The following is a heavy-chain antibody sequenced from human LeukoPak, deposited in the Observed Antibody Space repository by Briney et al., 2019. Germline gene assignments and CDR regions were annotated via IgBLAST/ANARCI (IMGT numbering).Heavy chain of an antibody. CDR1: EFTFSSYA. Sequence: GGSLRLSCAASEFTFSSYAMSWARQAPGKGLEWVSAISGSGDSTFYADSVKGRFTISRDNSKNTLFLQMNSLRTEDTAVYYCAKDCSGANCFVSWGQGTLVTVSS. J-gene: IGHJ5*01. D-gene: IGHD2-15*01. CDR3: AKDCSGANCFVS. V-gene: IGHV3-23*01. CDR2: ISGSGDST.